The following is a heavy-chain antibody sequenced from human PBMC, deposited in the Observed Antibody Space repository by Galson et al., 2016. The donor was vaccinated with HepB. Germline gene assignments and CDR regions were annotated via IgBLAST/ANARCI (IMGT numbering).Heavy chain of an antibody. V-gene: IGHV1-18*01. J-gene: IGHJ4*02. D-gene: IGHD2-15*01. CDR3: ARESEIGWRF. Sequence: SVKVSCKASGYTFTTHGISWVQQAPGQGLEWMGWISPYNGNTNYEQKLQGRVTMTTDTSTSTAYMELRSLTSDDTAVYYCARESEIGWRFWGQGTLVTVSS. CDR2: ISPYNGNT. CDR1: GYTFTTHG.